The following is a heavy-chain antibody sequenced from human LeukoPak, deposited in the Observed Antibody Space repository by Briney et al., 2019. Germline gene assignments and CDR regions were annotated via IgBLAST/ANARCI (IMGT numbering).Heavy chain of an antibody. D-gene: IGHD5-12*01. CDR1: GGSISSGSYY. V-gene: IGHV4-61*02. CDR2: IYTSGST. CDR3: ARRVKGGYEGWFDP. J-gene: IGHJ5*02. Sequence: PSQTLSLTCTVSGGSISSGSYYWSWIRQPAGKGLEWVGRIYTSGSTYYNPSLKSRVTISVDTSKNQFSLKLSSVTAADTAVYYCARRVKGGYEGWFDPWGQGTLVTVSS.